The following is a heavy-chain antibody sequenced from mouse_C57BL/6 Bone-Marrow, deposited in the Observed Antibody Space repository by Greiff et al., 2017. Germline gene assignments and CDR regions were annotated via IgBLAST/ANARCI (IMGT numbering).Heavy chain of an antibody. Sequence: LMGPGSSVKMSCKTSGYTFTSYGIHWANQRPGQGLAWIGYIYIGNGYTEYNEKFKGKATLTSDTSSGTAYMQLSSLTAEDSAIYFCARESGTGYFDYWGQGTTLTVSS. CDR2: IYIGNGYT. V-gene: IGHV1-58*01. D-gene: IGHD4-1*01. J-gene: IGHJ2*01. CDR3: ARESGTGYFDY. CDR1: GYTFTSYG.